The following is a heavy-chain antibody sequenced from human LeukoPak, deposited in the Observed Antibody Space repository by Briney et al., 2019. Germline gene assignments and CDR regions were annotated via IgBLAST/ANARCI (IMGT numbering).Heavy chain of an antibody. CDR3: AKDMNVVVPALLGY. D-gene: IGHD2-2*01. CDR1: GFTFSSYA. V-gene: IGHV3-23*01. Sequence: GGSLRLSCAATGFTFSSYAMSWVRQAPGKGLEWVSAISGSGGSTYYADSVKGRFTISRDNSKNTLYLQMNSLRAEDTAVYYCAKDMNVVVPALLGYWGQGTLVTVSS. J-gene: IGHJ4*02. CDR2: ISGSGGST.